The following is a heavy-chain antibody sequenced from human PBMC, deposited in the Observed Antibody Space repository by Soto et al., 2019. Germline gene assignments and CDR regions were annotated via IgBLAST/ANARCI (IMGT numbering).Heavy chain of an antibody. CDR2: INPHSGAT. CDR3: TRASAVAGGSRDFRPNEV. CDR1: GYTFTDYY. D-gene: IGHD6-19*01. J-gene: IGHJ4*02. Sequence: QVQLVQSGAEVKKPGASVKVSCKASGYTFTDYYMHWVRQAPGQGLEWMGWINPHSGATTYAQKFQGRVAMTRDTSDSTVYMELSSLRSDDTAVYYCTRASAVAGGSRDFRPNEVWGQGTLVTVSS. V-gene: IGHV1-2*02.